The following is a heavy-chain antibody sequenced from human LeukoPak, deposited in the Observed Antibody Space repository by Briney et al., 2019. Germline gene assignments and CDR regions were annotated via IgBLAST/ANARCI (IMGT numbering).Heavy chain of an antibody. CDR1: GGSLSSSNW. CDR3: VTGSGWLPDY. D-gene: IGHD6-19*01. J-gene: IGHJ4*02. CDR2: IYHSEST. V-gene: IGHV4-4*02. Sequence: SGTLSLTCAVSGGSLSSSNWWSWVRPPPGKGLEWIGEIYHSESTKYNPSLKSRVSISADTSKNQFSLRLTSVTAADTAIYYCVTGSGWLPDYWGQGTLVTVSS.